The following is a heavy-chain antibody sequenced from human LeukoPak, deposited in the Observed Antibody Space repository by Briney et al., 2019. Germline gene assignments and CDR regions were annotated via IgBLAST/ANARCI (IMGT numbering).Heavy chain of an antibody. J-gene: IGHJ4*02. CDR1: GYTFTGYY. D-gene: IGHD3-10*01. Sequence: ASVKVSCKASGYTFTGYYMHWVRQAPGQGLEWMGWNNPNSGGTNYAQKFQGRVTMTRDTSISTAYMELSRLRSDDTAVYYCARNHYYGSGSDFDYWGQGTLVTVSS. CDR3: ARNHYYGSGSDFDY. V-gene: IGHV1-2*02. CDR2: NNPNSGGT.